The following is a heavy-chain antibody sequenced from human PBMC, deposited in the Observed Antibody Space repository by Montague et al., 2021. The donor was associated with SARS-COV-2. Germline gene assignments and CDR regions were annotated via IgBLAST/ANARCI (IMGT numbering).Heavy chain of an antibody. CDR3: ARASLGYCSGGRCYVGFDP. V-gene: IGHV4-59*01. D-gene: IGHD2-15*01. CDR2: IYYSGST. Sequence: SETLSLTCTVSGGSISSYYWSWIRQPPGKGLEWIGYIYYSGSTNXNPSPKSRVTISVDTSKNQFSLKLSSVTAADTAVYYCARASLGYCSGGRCYVGFDPWGQGTLVTVSS. CDR1: GGSISSYY. J-gene: IGHJ5*02.